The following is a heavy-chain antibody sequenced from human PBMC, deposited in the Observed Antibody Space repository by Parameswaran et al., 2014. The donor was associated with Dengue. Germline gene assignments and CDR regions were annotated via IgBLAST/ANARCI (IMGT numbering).Heavy chain of an antibody. CDR3: ARIQGGWQQLVPDY. J-gene: IGHJ4*02. D-gene: IGHD6-13*01. V-gene: IGHV5-51*01. CDR2: IYPGDSDT. Sequence: VRQMPGKGLEWMGIIYPGDSDTRYSPSFQGQVTISADKSISTAYLQWSSLKASDTAMYYCARIQGGWQQLVPDYWGQGTLVTVSS.